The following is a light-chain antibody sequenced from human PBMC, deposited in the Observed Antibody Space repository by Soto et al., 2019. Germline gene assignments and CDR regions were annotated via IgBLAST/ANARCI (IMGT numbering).Light chain of an antibody. Sequence: DIQMTQSPSSLSASVGDRVTITCRASQSISTYLNWYQQTPGKAPKLLIYAASSLQSAVPSRFSGSGSGTDFTLTISSLHTEDSATYYCQQIYSTPPTFGQWTKVDMK. CDR2: AAS. V-gene: IGKV1-39*01. J-gene: IGKJ1*01. CDR3: QQIYSTPPT. CDR1: QSISTY.